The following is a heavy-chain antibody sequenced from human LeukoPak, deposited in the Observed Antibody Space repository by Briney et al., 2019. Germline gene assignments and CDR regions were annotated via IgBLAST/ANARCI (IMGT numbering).Heavy chain of an antibody. Sequence: GGSLRLSCAASGFTFSSYSMNWVRQAPGKGLEWVSSISGSSSYIYYADSVKGRFTISRDNAKNSLYLQMNSLRAEDTAVYYCAREYDSGSYYNFGYWGQGTLVTVSS. CDR2: ISGSSSYI. V-gene: IGHV3-21*01. D-gene: IGHD3-10*01. CDR1: GFTFSSYS. J-gene: IGHJ4*02. CDR3: AREYDSGSYYNFGY.